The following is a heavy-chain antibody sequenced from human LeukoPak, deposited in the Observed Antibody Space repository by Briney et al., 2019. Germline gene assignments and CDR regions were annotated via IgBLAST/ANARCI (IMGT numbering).Heavy chain of an antibody. Sequence: GGSLRLSCAASGFTFSDYYMSWIRQAPGKGLEWVSAISGSGGSTYYADSVKGRFTISRDNSKNTLYLQMNSLRAEDTAVYYCAKEHMVRGTSDYWGQGTLVTVSS. V-gene: IGHV3-23*01. CDR2: ISGSGGST. D-gene: IGHD3-10*01. CDR3: AKEHMVRGTSDY. J-gene: IGHJ4*02. CDR1: GFTFSDYY.